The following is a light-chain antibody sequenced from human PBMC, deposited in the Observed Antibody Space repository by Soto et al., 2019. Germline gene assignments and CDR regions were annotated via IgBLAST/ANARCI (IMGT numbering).Light chain of an antibody. CDR2: SNN. CDR1: SSNIGSNT. J-gene: IGLJ2*01. CDR3: AAWDDSLNGHAV. V-gene: IGLV1-44*01. Sequence: QSVVTQPPSASETPGQRVTISCSGSSSNIGSNTVSWYQQLPGAAPKLLIYSNNQRPSGVPDRFSGPKSGTSASLAISGLQSENEADYYCAAWDDSLNGHAVFGGGTQLTVL.